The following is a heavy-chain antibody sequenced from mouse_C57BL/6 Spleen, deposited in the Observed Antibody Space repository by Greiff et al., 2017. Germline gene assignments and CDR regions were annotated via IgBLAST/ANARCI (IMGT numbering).Heavy chain of an antibody. V-gene: IGHV3-6*01. J-gene: IGHJ2*01. CDR1: GYSITSGYY. CDR3: AIEEGYFDY. Sequence: EVQLQESGPGLVKPSQSLSLTCSVTGYSITSGYYWNWIRQFPGNKLEWMGYISYDGSNNYNPSLKNRISITRDTSKNQFFLKLNSVTTEDTATYYCAIEEGYFDYWGQGTTLTVSS. CDR2: ISYDGSN.